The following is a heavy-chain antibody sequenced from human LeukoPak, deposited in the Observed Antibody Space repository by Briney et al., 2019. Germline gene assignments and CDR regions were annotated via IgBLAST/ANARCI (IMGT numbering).Heavy chain of an antibody. D-gene: IGHD6-19*01. CDR3: ARGRYSSGWSRGEYFQH. CDR1: GYTFTSYD. J-gene: IGHJ1*01. CDR2: MNPNSGNT. V-gene: IGHV1-8*01. Sequence: ASVKVSCKASGYTFTSYDINWVRQATGQGLEWMGWMNPNSGNTGYAQKFQGRVTMTRNTSISTAYMELSSLRSEDTAVYYCARGRYSSGWSRGEYFQHWGQGTLVTVSS.